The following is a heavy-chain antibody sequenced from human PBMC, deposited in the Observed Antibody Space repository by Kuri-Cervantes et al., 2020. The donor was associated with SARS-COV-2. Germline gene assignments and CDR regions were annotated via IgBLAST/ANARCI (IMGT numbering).Heavy chain of an antibody. CDR2: INHSGST. J-gene: IGHJ6*02. Sequence: SETLSLTCAVYGGSFSGYYWSWIRQPPGKGLEWIGEINHSGSTNYNPSLKSRVTISVDTSKNQFSLKLSSVTAADTAVYYCAKDYTEWRLGVYHYYGMDVWGPGTTVTVSS. CDR3: AKDYTEWRLGVYHYYGMDV. V-gene: IGHV4-34*01. D-gene: IGHD3-3*01. CDR1: GGSFSGYY.